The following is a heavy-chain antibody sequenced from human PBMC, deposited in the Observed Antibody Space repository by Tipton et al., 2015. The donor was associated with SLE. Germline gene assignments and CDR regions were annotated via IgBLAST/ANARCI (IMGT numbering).Heavy chain of an antibody. D-gene: IGHD4-17*01. Sequence: TLSLTCTVSGGSISTYYWSWIRQPPGKGLEWIGYVHNSGSSNYNPSLKSRVTFSVDTSKNQVSLKLTSVTAADTALYYCVRYMTKVTPYNYYGLDVWGQGTTAIVSS. V-gene: IGHV4-59*08. CDR3: VRYMTKVTPYNYYGLDV. CDR1: GGSISTYY. J-gene: IGHJ6*02. CDR2: VHNSGSS.